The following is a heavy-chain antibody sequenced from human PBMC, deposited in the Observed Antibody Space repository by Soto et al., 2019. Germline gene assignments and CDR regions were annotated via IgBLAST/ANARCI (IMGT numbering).Heavy chain of an antibody. Sequence: QVQLVQSGAEVKKPWASVQVSCKASGYTVTSYGISWVRPAPGQGLEWMGWISAYNGNTKYAHKLQGRVTTTTNTSTSKAYMEPTSLRSNDTAVYYCARDIGVSYYAPVDYWGQGTLVTVSS. CDR3: ARDIGVSYYAPVDY. V-gene: IGHV1-18*01. CDR2: ISAYNGNT. J-gene: IGHJ4*02. CDR1: GYTVTSYG. D-gene: IGHD1-26*01.